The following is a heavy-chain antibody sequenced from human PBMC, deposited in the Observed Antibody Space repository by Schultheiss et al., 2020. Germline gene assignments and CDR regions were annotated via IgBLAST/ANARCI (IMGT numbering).Heavy chain of an antibody. V-gene: IGHV4-38-2*02. D-gene: IGHD1-26*01. CDR1: GYSISSIYC. CDR2: IHHSGTT. J-gene: IGHJ6*02. Sequence: SETLSLTCAVSGYSISSIYCWVWIRQPPGKGLEWIGSIHHSGTTHYNPSLKSRVTISVDTSKNQFSLKLSSVTAADTAVYYCARDGGSYTAYYYYGMDVWGQGTTVTVSS. CDR3: ARDGGSYTAYYYYGMDV.